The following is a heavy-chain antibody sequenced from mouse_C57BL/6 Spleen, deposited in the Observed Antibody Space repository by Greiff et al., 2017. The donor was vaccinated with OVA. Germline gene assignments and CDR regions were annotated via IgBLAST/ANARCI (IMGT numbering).Heavy chain of an antibody. J-gene: IGHJ2*01. Sequence: EVKLQESGPGLVKPSQSLSLTCSVPGYSITSGYYWNWIRQFPGNKLEWMGYISYDGSNNYNPSLKNRISITRDTSKNQFFLKLNSVTTEDTATYYCARFRGYDDYWGQGTTLTVSS. D-gene: IGHD2-2*01. CDR1: GYSITSGYY. CDR3: ARFRGYDDY. CDR2: ISYDGSN. V-gene: IGHV3-6*01.